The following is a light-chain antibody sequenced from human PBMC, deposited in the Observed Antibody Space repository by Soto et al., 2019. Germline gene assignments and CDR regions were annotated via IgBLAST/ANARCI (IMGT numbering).Light chain of an antibody. V-gene: IGLV1-40*01. J-gene: IGLJ3*02. Sequence: QSALTQPPSVSGAPGQRVTISFTGTTSNIGVGDDVNSYHQPPGATPKLLISGNNNRPSGVPDRFSGSRSGNSACLAITVLRAEYEAEYYCQSFVTILRASVFGGGTKVTVL. CDR3: QSFVTILRASV. CDR2: GNN. CDR1: TSNIGVGDD.